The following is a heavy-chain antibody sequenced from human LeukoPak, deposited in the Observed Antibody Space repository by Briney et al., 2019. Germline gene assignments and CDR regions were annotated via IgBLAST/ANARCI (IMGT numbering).Heavy chain of an antibody. CDR2: IKQDGSEK. Sequence: GGSLRLSCAASEFTFASYWMSWVRQPPGKGLEWVANIKQDGSEKYYMDSVKGRFTISRDNAKNSLYLQMNSLRAEDTAVYYCTRGDLVGVTGRAYQHWGQGTLATVSS. V-gene: IGHV3-7*01. CDR1: EFTFASYW. D-gene: IGHD1-26*01. J-gene: IGHJ1*01. CDR3: TRGDLVGVTGRAYQH.